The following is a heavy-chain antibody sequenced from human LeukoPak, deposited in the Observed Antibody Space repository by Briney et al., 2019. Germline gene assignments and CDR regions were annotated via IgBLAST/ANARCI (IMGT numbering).Heavy chain of an antibody. CDR2: ISNDGSRK. CDR1: GSTFSRHG. V-gene: IGHV3-30*03. J-gene: IGHJ4*02. Sequence: GGSLRLSCAPSGSTFSRHGMHWVRQAPGKGLEWVAIISNDGSRKYYAHSVEGRFTISRDNSKNTLYLQMDSLRAEDTAVYYCARDRAWNYFDYWGQGTLVTVSS. D-gene: IGHD3-3*01. CDR3: ARDRAWNYFDY.